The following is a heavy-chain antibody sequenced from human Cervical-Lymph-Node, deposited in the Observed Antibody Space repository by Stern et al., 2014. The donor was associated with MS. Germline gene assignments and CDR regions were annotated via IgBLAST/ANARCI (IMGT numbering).Heavy chain of an antibody. Sequence: MQLVESGGGVVQPGRSLRLSCAASGFSFSRSAVHLVRQAPGTGLEWVALIWYDGSNPYYADSETGRFTSSRDNFKNTLYLQMNSLRAEDTAVYYCASAYSSSHYYFDYWGQGTLVTVSS. J-gene: IGHJ4*02. CDR1: GFSFSRSA. CDR3: ASAYSSSHYYFDY. CDR2: IWYDGSNP. V-gene: IGHV3-33*01. D-gene: IGHD6-13*01.